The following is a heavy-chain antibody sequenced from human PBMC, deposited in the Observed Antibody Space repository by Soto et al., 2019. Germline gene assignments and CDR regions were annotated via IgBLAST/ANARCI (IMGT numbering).Heavy chain of an antibody. D-gene: IGHD6-6*01. CDR1: GFTFSSYW. V-gene: IGHV3-74*01. CDR3: ARGRPNFSSFDS. CDR2: VSSDGSST. Sequence: EVQLVESGGGLVQPGESLRLFCAASGFTFSSYWMHWIRQAPGKGLVWVSRVSSDGSSTVYANSVKGRLTISSDNAKNTLYLQMNSLSDEDTAVYYCARGRPNFSSFDSWGQGTLVTVSS. J-gene: IGHJ4*02.